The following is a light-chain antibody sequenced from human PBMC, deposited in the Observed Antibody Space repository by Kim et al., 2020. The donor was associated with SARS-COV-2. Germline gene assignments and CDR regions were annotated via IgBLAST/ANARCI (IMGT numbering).Light chain of an antibody. CDR2: NDN. Sequence: QSVVTQPPSASGTPGQRVTISCSRSTSNVGINVVNWYQQFPGTAPKVLIYNDNQRPAGVPDRFSGSKSGSSASLAISGLQSGDEADYYCATWDDSLNGVVFGGGTKVTVL. CDR3: ATWDDSLNGVV. J-gene: IGLJ3*02. CDR1: TSNVGINV. V-gene: IGLV1-44*01.